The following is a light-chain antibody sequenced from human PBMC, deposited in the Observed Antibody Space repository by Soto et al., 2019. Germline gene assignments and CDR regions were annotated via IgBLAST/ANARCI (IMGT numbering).Light chain of an antibody. Sequence: DIQMTQSPSTLSASVGDRVTITCRASQSISSWLAWYQQKPGREPKLLIYKASSLKSGVPSRFSGSGSGTEFTLTISSVQAEDFATYYCQQAYTLGQGTKLEIQ. CDR1: QSISSW. CDR3: QQAYT. CDR2: KAS. J-gene: IGKJ2*01. V-gene: IGKV1-5*03.